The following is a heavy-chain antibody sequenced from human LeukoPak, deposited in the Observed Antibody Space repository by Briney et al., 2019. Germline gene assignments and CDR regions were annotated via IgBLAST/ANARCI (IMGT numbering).Heavy chain of an antibody. CDR1: GFTFSSYA. D-gene: IGHD6-13*01. Sequence: GGSLRLSCAASGFTFSSYAMSWVRQAPGKGLEWVSTINDNGGATYYADSVKGRFTISRDNSKNTLYLQMNRLRAEDTAVYYCAKSIPYSSPWYIAFDLWGQGTMVTVSS. CDR3: AKSIPYSSPWYIAFDL. V-gene: IGHV3-23*01. J-gene: IGHJ3*01. CDR2: INDNGGAT.